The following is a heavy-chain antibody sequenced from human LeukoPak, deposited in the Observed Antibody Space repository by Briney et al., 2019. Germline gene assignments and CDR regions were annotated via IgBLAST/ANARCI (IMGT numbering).Heavy chain of an antibody. J-gene: IGHJ4*02. D-gene: IGHD5-12*01. CDR3: ARRWLRFFDY. V-gene: IGHV3-33*08. CDR2: IWYDGSNK. CDR1: GFTFSSYG. Sequence: PAGSLTLSCAASGFTFSSYGMHWIRQAPGKGPEWMAVIWYDGSNKYYADFVNGRSTISRTNSNHTLHMQMNSLTADDTAVYYCARRWLRFFDYWGQGTLVSVSS.